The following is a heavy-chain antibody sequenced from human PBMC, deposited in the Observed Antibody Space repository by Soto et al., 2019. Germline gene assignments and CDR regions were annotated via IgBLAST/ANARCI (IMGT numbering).Heavy chain of an antibody. V-gene: IGHV4-59*01. D-gene: IGHD4-17*01. Sequence: SETLSLTCTVSGGSISSYYWSWIRQPPGKGLEWIGYIYYSGSTNYNPSLKSRVTISVDTSKNQFSLKLSSVTAADTAVYYCARDTGYGDYVSAFDIWGQGTMVTVSS. CDR2: IYYSGST. CDR1: GGSISSYY. CDR3: ARDTGYGDYVSAFDI. J-gene: IGHJ3*02.